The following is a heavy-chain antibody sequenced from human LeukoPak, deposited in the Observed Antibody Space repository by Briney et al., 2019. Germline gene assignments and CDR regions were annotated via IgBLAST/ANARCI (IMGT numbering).Heavy chain of an antibody. Sequence: GASVKVSCEASGYTFTSYGISWVRQAPGQGLERMGWISAYNGNTNYAQKLQGRVTMTTDTSTSTAYMELRSLRSDDTAVYYCARVADPYSGSYFDYWGQGTLVTVSS. V-gene: IGHV1-18*01. CDR2: ISAYNGNT. D-gene: IGHD1-26*01. J-gene: IGHJ4*02. CDR1: GYTFTSYG. CDR3: ARVADPYSGSYFDY.